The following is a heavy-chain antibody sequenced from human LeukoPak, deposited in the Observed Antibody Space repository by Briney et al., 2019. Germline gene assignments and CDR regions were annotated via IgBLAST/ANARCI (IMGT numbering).Heavy chain of an antibody. CDR2: ITARGTTT. CDR1: GFTFSKCA. CDR3: AKYISDSGAYYAFDY. D-gene: IGHD3-10*01. V-gene: IGHV3-23*01. J-gene: IGHJ4*02. Sequence: PGGSLRLSCAASGFTFSKCAMTWVRQAPGKGLEWVSAITARGTTTYYADSVKGRFTISRDDSKNTLSLQMDSLSAEDTALYYCAKYISDSGAYYAFDYWGQGTLVTVSS.